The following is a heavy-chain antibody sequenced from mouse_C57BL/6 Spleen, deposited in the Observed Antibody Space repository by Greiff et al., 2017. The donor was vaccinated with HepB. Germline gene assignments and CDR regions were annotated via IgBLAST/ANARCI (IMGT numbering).Heavy chain of an antibody. Sequence: VQLQQSGPELVKPGASVKISCKASGYTFTDYYMNWVKQSHGKSLEWIGDINPNNGGTSYNQKFKGKATLTVDKSSSTAYMELRSLTSEDSAVYYCAREPDGYYEAMDYWGQGTSVTVSS. CDR1: GYTFTDYY. CDR2: INPNNGGT. J-gene: IGHJ4*01. CDR3: AREPDGYYEAMDY. V-gene: IGHV1-26*01. D-gene: IGHD2-3*01.